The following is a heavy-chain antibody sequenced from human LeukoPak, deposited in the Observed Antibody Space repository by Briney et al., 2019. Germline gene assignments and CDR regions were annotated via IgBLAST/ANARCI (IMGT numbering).Heavy chain of an antibody. CDR3: ARAGGIAAAGTYYYYYMDV. D-gene: IGHD6-13*01. CDR1: GCTFSSYA. J-gene: IGHJ6*03. CDR2: SIPIFGTA. Sequence: GAAVTDSGKASGCTFSSYAISGVRQAPGQGLEWMGGSIPIFGTANYAQKFQGRVTITTDESTSTAYMELSSLRSEDTAVYYCARAGGIAAAGTYYYYYMDVWGKGTTVTVSS. V-gene: IGHV1-69*05.